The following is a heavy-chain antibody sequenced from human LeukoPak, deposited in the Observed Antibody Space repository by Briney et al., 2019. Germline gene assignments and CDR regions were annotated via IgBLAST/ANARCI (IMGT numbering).Heavy chain of an antibody. D-gene: IGHD6-19*01. V-gene: IGHV5-51*01. CDR3: ARRLYNNGWQFDY. CDR2: IYPGDSDT. Sequence: GESLKISCKGSRYSFTSYWIGWVRQMPGKGLEWMGIIYPGDSDTRYSPSFQGQVTISADKSISTAYLQWSSLKASDTAMYYCARRLYNNGWQFDYWGQGTLVTVSS. J-gene: IGHJ4*02. CDR1: RYSFTSYW.